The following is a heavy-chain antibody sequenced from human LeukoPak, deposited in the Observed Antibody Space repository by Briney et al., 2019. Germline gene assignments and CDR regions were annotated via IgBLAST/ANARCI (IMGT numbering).Heavy chain of an antibody. CDR2: INWSGGST. D-gene: IGHD6-13*01. CDR1: GFTFDDYG. Sequence: GSLRLSCAASGFTFDDYGMSWVRQAPGKGLEWVSGINWSGGSTGYADSVKGRFTISRDNAKNSLYLQMNSLRAEDTALYYCARDGGIAAAGTSGIFDYWGQGTLVTVSS. V-gene: IGHV3-20*04. CDR3: ARDGGIAAAGTSGIFDY. J-gene: IGHJ4*02.